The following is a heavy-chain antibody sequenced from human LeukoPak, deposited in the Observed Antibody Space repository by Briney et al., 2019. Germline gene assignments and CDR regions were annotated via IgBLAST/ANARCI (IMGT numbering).Heavy chain of an antibody. CDR3: ATARFGELLFEVDAFDI. D-gene: IGHD3-10*01. CDR1: GYTLTELS. Sequence: ASVKVSRKVSGYTLTELSMHWVRQAPGKGLEWMGGFDPEDGEPIYAQKFQGRVTMTEDTSTDTAYMELSSLRSEDTAVYYCATARFGELLFEVDAFDIWGQGTVITVSS. V-gene: IGHV1-24*01. CDR2: FDPEDGEP. J-gene: IGHJ3*02.